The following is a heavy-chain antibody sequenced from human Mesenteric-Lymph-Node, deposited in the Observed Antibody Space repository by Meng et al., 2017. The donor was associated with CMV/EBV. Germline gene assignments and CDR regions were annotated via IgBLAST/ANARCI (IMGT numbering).Heavy chain of an antibody. CDR2: ISHDGRKK. V-gene: IGHV3-30*04. Sequence: GESLKISCAASGFTFSSYAMHWVRQAPGKGLEWVAFISHDGRKKDYADSVKGRFTISRDNSKNTLYLQMNSLRAEDTAVYYCASPYSGSYFGAFDIWGQGTMVTVSS. CDR3: ASPYSGSYFGAFDI. CDR1: GFTFSSYA. J-gene: IGHJ3*02. D-gene: IGHD1-26*01.